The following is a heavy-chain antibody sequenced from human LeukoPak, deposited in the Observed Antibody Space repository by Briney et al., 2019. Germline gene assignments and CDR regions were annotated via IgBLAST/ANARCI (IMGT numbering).Heavy chain of an antibody. J-gene: IGHJ4*02. CDR1: GFTFSTYW. CDR3: ARGGGDWESPFDY. D-gene: IGHD2-21*02. V-gene: IGHV3-7*01. Sequence: GGSLRLSCAASGFTFSTYWMSWVRQAPGKGLEWVANIKQDGSEKYYVYSVRGRFTISRDNAKNSLYLQMNSLRAEDTAVYYCARGGGDWESPFDYWGQGTLVTVSS. CDR2: IKQDGSEK.